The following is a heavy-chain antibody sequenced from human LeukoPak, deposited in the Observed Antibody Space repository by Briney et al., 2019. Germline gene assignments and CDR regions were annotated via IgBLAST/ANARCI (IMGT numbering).Heavy chain of an antibody. CDR2: ISGSGVNT. Sequence: GGSLRLPCAASGFTFNNYAMTWVRQAPGKGLEWVSGISGSGVNTYYANSVKGRFTISRDNSKNTLYLQMSSLRAEDTALYFCAKDPGVTVTPYYYYMDVWGKGTTVTVSS. D-gene: IGHD4-17*01. CDR3: AKDPGVTVTPYYYYMDV. V-gene: IGHV3-23*01. CDR1: GFTFNNYA. J-gene: IGHJ6*03.